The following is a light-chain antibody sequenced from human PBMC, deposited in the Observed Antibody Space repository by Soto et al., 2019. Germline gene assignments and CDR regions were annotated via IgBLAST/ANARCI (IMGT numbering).Light chain of an antibody. CDR2: KAS. Sequence: DIQMTQSPSTLSASVGDRVTITCRASQSISSWLAWYQQKPGKAPKLLIYKASSLESGVLTRFSGSGSGTKYTLTLSSLQPDDFATYHCQQYNSYPTFGQATKVEIK. J-gene: IGKJ1*01. V-gene: IGKV1-5*03. CDR1: QSISSW. CDR3: QQYNSYPT.